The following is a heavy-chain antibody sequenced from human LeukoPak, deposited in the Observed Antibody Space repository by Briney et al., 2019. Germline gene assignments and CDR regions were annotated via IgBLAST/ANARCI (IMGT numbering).Heavy chain of an antibody. CDR2: INHSGST. CDR3: ARGGGSPLDY. Sequence: SETLSLTCAVYGGSFSGYYWSWIRQPPGKGLEWIGEINHSGSTNYNPSLKSRVTISVDTSKNQFSLKLSSVTAAGTAVYYCARGGGSPLDYWGQGTLVTVSS. V-gene: IGHV4-34*01. CDR1: GGSFSGYY. D-gene: IGHD3-16*01. J-gene: IGHJ4*02.